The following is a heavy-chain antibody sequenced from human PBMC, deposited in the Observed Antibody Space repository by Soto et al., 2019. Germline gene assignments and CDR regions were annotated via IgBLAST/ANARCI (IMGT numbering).Heavy chain of an antibody. CDR2: ISAYNGNT. J-gene: IGHJ5*02. D-gene: IGHD3-10*01. CDR3: ARYMVRVVIPAPTGFDP. Sequence: ASVKVSCKASGYTFTSYGISWVRQAPGQGLEWMGWISAYNGNTNYAQKLQGRVTMTTDTSTSTAYMELRSLRSDDTAVYYCARYMVRVVIPAPTGFDPWGQGTLVTVSS. CDR1: GYTFTSYG. V-gene: IGHV1-18*01.